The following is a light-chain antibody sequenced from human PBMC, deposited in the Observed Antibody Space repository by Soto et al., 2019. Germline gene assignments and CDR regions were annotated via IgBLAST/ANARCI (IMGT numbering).Light chain of an antibody. CDR1: QVISTS. V-gene: IGKV1-9*01. CDR2: AAS. J-gene: IGKJ1*01. CDR3: QQYNSYLT. Sequence: DIQLTQSPSFLSPSIGESVTITCRASQVISTSLAWYQVKPGKAPNLLIYAASTLERGVPSRFSATVSGTEFSLTITSLQPEDFATEDVQQYNSYLTFGQGTKVHIK.